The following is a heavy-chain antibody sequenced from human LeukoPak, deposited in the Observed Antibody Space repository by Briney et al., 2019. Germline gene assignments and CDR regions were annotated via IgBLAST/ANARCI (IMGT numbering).Heavy chain of an antibody. CDR2: INPSGGST. CDR3: ARAKYSSSSQPGGWFDP. CDR1: GYTFTSYC. J-gene: IGHJ5*02. V-gene: IGHV1-46*01. D-gene: IGHD6-6*01. Sequence: ASVKVSCKASGYTFTSYCMHWVRQAPGQGLEWMGIINPSGGSTSYAQKFQGRVTMTRDTSTSTVYMELSSLRSEDTAVYYCARAKYSSSSQPGGWFDPWGQGTLVTVSS.